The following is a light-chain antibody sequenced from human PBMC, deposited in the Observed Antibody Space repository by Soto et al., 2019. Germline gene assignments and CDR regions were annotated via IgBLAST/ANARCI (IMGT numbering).Light chain of an antibody. CDR2: WAS. Sequence: DIVTTQSPDSLAVSLGERATINCKSSQSVLYSSNNKNYLAWYQQKPGQPPKLLIYWASTRESGVPDRFSGSGSGTDFTLTISSLQAEDVAVYYCQQYYSTPWTFGQGTKLEIK. CDR1: QSVLYSSNNKNY. V-gene: IGKV4-1*01. J-gene: IGKJ2*02. CDR3: QQYYSTPWT.